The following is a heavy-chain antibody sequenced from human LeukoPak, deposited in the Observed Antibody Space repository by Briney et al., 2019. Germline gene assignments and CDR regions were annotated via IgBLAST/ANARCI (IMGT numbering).Heavy chain of an antibody. CDR3: GKDRPNYYHSSGHYYRQNGDY. Sequence: GGSLRLSCGASGFSFSSYAMSWVRQAPGKGLEWVSSISESGENTYYTDSVKGRFTISRDNFKSTLYLQMSSLRAEDTAVYYCGKDRPNYYHSSGHYYRQNGDYWGQGTLVTVSS. V-gene: IGHV3-23*01. D-gene: IGHD3-22*01. CDR2: ISESGENT. CDR1: GFSFSSYA. J-gene: IGHJ4*02.